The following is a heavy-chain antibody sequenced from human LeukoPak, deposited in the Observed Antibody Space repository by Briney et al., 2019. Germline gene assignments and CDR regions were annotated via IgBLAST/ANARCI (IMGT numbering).Heavy chain of an antibody. J-gene: IGHJ5*02. CDR3: AGTLRIFGVDRQWFDP. CDR1: GVSISSYY. Sequence: SETLSLTCTVSGVSISSYYWSWIRQPPGKGLEWIGYIYYSGSTNYKPSLKSRDTISVDTSKNQFSLKLSSGTAADTAVYYCAGTLRIFGVDRQWFDPWGQGTLVTVSS. V-gene: IGHV4-59*08. D-gene: IGHD3-3*01. CDR2: IYYSGST.